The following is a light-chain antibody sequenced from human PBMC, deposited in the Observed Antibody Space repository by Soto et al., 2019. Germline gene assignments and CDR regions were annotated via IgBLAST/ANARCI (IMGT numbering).Light chain of an antibody. V-gene: IGLV3-1*01. CDR3: QAWDSSTVV. J-gene: IGLJ2*01. CDR2: EDN. CDR1: KLGNKY. Sequence: SSELIQSPSVSVSPGQTATITCSGDKLGNKYACWYQQKPGQSPVLVIYEDNKRPSGIPERFSGSNSGNTATLTISGTQAVDEADYYCQAWDSSTVVFGGGTQLTVL.